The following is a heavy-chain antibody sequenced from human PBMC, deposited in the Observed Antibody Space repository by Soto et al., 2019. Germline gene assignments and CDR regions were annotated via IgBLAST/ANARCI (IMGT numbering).Heavy chain of an antibody. CDR1: GFTFSSYW. Sequence: HPGGSLRLSCAASGFTFSSYWMSWVRQAPGKGLEWVANIKQDGSEKYYVDSVKGRFTISRDNAKNSLYLQMNSLRAEDTAVYYCARTITIFGVANDAFDIWGQGTMVTVSS. D-gene: IGHD3-3*01. J-gene: IGHJ3*02. CDR2: IKQDGSEK. CDR3: ARTITIFGVANDAFDI. V-gene: IGHV3-7*01.